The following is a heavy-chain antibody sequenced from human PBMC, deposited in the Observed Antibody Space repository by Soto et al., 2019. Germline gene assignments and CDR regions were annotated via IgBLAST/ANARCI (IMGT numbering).Heavy chain of an antibody. J-gene: IGHJ4*02. D-gene: IGHD2-21*02. CDR3: AKGCGGDCYSGVQY. CDR2: ISNSGGST. Sequence: EVQLLESGRGLVQPGGSLRLSCAASGFTFSSSAMSWVRQAPGKGLEWVSSISNSGGSTYYADSVKGRFTISRDNSKNTRDLQMNSPQAEDTAVYYCAKGCGGDCYSGVQYWGQGTLVTVSS. CDR1: GFTFSSSA. V-gene: IGHV3-23*01.